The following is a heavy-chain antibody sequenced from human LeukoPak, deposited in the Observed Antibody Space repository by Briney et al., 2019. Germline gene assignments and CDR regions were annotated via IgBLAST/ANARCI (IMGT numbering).Heavy chain of an antibody. CDR2: IYYSGST. J-gene: IGHJ3*02. D-gene: IGHD3-9*01. Sequence: PSETLSLTCTVSGGSISSGDYSWSWIRQPPGKGLEWIGYIYYSGSTYYNPSLKSRVTISVDTSKNQFSLKLSSVTAADTAVYYCASILSDYDAFDIWGQGTMVTVSS. V-gene: IGHV4-30-4*01. CDR3: ASILSDYDAFDI. CDR1: GGSISSGDYS.